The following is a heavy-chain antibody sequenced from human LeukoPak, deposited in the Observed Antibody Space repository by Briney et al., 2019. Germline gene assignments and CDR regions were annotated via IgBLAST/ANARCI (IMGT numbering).Heavy chain of an antibody. V-gene: IGHV3-23*01. Sequence: PGGSLRLSCVASGFTFTKCAMSWIRQAPGKGLEWVAIITATGDTAYYADSVKGRFTISRDNSRNTVYMQMNSLRAEDTAVYYCAKWPSLRGGNSDWYFDYWGQGTLVTVSS. D-gene: IGHD2-21*02. CDR2: ITATGDTA. CDR3: AKWPSLRGGNSDWYFDY. J-gene: IGHJ4*02. CDR1: GFTFTKCA.